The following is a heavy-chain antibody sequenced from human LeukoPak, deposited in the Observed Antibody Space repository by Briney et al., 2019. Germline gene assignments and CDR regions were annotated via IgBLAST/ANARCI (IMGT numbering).Heavy chain of an antibody. CDR3: AKDTYCSSTSCYRTAYYYGMDV. V-gene: IGHV3-23*01. J-gene: IGHJ6*02. CDR1: GFTFSSYA. Sequence: GGSLRLSCAASGFTFSSYAMSWVRQAPGKGLEWVSAISGSGGSTYYADSVKGRFTISRDTSKNTLYLHMYSLRAEGTAVYYCAKDTYCSSTSCYRTAYYYGMDVWGQGTTVTVSS. CDR2: ISGSGGST. D-gene: IGHD2-2*01.